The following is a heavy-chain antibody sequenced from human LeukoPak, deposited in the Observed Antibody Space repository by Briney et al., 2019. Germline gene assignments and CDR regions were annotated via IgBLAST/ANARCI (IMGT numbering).Heavy chain of an antibody. Sequence: SETLSLTCTVSGGSISSSSYYWGWIRQPPGKGLEWIGSIYYSGSTYYNPSLKSRVTISVDTSKNQFSLKLSSVTAADTAVYYCASPGFRDYWGQGTLVTVSS. J-gene: IGHJ4*02. CDR2: IYYSGST. D-gene: IGHD2-15*01. V-gene: IGHV4-39*07. CDR3: ASPGFRDY. CDR1: GGSISSSSYY.